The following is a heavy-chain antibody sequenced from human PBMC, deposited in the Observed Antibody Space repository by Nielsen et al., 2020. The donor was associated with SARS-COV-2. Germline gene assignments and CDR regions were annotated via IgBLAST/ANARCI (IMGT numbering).Heavy chain of an antibody. CDR3: AKPYSDKDY. CDR2: IRYDGSNK. V-gene: IGHV3-30*02. Sequence: GESLKISCAASGFTFSSYGMHWVRQAPGKGLEWVAFIRYDGSNKYYADSVKGRFTISRDNSKNTLYLQINSLRAEDTAVYYCAKPYSDKDYWGQGTLVTVSS. J-gene: IGHJ4*02. D-gene: IGHD1-26*01. CDR1: GFTFSSYG.